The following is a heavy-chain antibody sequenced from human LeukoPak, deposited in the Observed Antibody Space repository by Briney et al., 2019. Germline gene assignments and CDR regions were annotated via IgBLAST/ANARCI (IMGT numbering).Heavy chain of an antibody. CDR3: AKGAGPCYDILTGYSPHGPFDY. Sequence: GGSLRLSCAASGFTFDDYAMHWVRHAPGKGLEWVSGISWNSGSIGYADSVKGRFTISRDNAKNSLYLQMNSLRAEDTALYYCAKGAGPCYDILTGYSPHGPFDYWGQGTLVTVSS. D-gene: IGHD3-9*01. J-gene: IGHJ4*02. V-gene: IGHV3-9*01. CDR2: ISWNSGSI. CDR1: GFTFDDYA.